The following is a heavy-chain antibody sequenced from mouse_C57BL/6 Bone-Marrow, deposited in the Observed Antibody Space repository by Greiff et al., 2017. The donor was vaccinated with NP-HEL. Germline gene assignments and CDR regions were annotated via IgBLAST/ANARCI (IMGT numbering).Heavy chain of an antibody. J-gene: IGHJ4*01. D-gene: IGHD1-1*01. Sequence: LQQSGPELVKPGASVKISCKASGYSFTGYYMNWVKQSPEKSLEWIGEINPSTGGTTYNQKFKAKATLTVDKSSSTAYMQLKSLTSEDSAVYYCAREGGYYGPYAMDYWGQGTSVTVSS. CDR3: AREGGYYGPYAMDY. CDR2: INPSTGGT. CDR1: GYSFTGYY. V-gene: IGHV1-42*01.